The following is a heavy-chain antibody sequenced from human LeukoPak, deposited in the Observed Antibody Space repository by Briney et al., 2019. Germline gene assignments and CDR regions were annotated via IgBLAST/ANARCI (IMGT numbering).Heavy chain of an antibody. V-gene: IGHV5-10-1*01. CDR1: GYSFTSYW. J-gene: IGHJ4*02. CDR3: ARQSSTGGIDY. D-gene: IGHD7-27*01. CDR2: IDPSDSHT. Sequence: GASLKISCQGSGYSFTSYWISWVRQLPGKGLEWMGRIDPSDSHTNYSPSFEGHVTISADKSISTAYLQWSSLKASDTAMYYCARQSSTGGIDYWGQGTLVTVSS.